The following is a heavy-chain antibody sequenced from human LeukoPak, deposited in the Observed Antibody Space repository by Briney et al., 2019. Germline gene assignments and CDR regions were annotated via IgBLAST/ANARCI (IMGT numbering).Heavy chain of an antibody. CDR1: DYTFTSYG. J-gene: IGHJ5*02. D-gene: IGHD2-15*01. CDR2: ISAYNGNT. CDR3: ARTGYCSGGSCGRDWFDP. V-gene: IGHV1-18*01. Sequence: GASVKVTCKASDYTFTSYGISWVRQAPGQGLGWMGWISAYNGNTNYAQKLQGRVTMTTDTSTSTAYMELRSLRSDDTAVYYCARTGYCSGGSCGRDWFDPWGQGTLVTVSS.